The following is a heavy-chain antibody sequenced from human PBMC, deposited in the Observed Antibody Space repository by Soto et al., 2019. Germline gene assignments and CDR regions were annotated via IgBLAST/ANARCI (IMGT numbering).Heavy chain of an antibody. CDR2: IYYSGST. V-gene: IGHV4-59*01. Sequence: SETLSLTCTVSGGSISSYYWSWIRQPPGKGLEWIGYIYYSGSTNYNPSLKSRVTISVDTSKNQFSLKLSSVTAADTAVYYCARSRNYFEGRNYLDYWGHGTLVTVSS. J-gene: IGHJ4*01. CDR3: ARSRNYFEGRNYLDY. CDR1: GGSISSYY. D-gene: IGHD3-22*01.